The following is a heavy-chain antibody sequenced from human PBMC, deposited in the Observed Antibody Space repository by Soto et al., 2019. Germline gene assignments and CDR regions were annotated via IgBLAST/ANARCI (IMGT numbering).Heavy chain of an antibody. CDR3: AKDQSPEGVVIINYYGMDV. Sequence: PGGSLRLSCAASGFTFSSYGMHWVRQAPGKGLEWVAVISYDGSNKYYADSVKGRFTISRDNSKNTLYLQMNSLRAEDTAVYYCAKDQSPEGVVIINYYGMDVWGQGTTVTVS. CDR2: ISYDGSNK. CDR1: GFTFSSYG. V-gene: IGHV3-30*18. D-gene: IGHD3-3*01. J-gene: IGHJ6*02.